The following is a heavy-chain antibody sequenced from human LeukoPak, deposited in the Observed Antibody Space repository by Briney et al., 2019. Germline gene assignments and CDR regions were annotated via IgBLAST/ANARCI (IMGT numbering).Heavy chain of an antibody. V-gene: IGHV3-7*01. CDR3: ARVWAEDYYYYYGMDV. D-gene: IGHD3-10*01. CDR1: GFTFSSYN. Sequence: GGSLRLSCAASGFTFSSYNMNWVRQAPGKGLEWVANIKQDGSEKYYVDSVKGRFTISRDNAKNSLYLQMNSLRAEDTAVYYCARVWAEDYYYYYGMDVWGQGTTVTVSS. J-gene: IGHJ6*02. CDR2: IKQDGSEK.